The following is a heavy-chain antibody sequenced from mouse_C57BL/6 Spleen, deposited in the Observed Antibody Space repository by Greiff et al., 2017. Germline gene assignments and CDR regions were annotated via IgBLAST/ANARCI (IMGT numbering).Heavy chain of an antibody. CDR1: GYTFTSYS. D-gene: IGHD1-1*01. CDR3: ARDFYYYGSGYFDV. V-gene: IGHV1-61*01. J-gene: IGHJ1*03. CDR2: IYPSDSET. Sequence: QVQLQQPGAELVRPGSSVKLSCKASGYTFTSYSMDWVKQRPGQGLEWIGNIYPSDSETHYNQKFKDKATLTVAKSSSTAYMQHSNLTSEDSAVYYCARDFYYYGSGYFDVWGTGTTVTVSS.